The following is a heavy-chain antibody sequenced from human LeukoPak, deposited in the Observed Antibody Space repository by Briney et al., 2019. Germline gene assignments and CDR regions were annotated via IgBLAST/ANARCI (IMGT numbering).Heavy chain of an antibody. CDR1: GDSISSGDYY. Sequence: IPSETLSLTCTVSGDSISSGDYYWGWIGQPPGKGLEWIGSIYYSGSTYYNPSLKSRVTISVDTSKNQVSLKLSSVTAADTAVYYCAREASGWSIRRIFDYWGQGTLVTVSS. CDR3: AREASGWSIRRIFDY. J-gene: IGHJ4*02. CDR2: IYYSGST. D-gene: IGHD6-19*01. V-gene: IGHV4-39*07.